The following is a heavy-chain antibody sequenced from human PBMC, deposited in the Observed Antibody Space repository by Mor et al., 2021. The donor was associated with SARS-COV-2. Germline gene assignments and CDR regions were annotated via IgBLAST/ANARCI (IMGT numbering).Heavy chain of an antibody. J-gene: IGHJ6*02. D-gene: IGHD4-4*01. Sequence: NYAQKLQGRVTMTTDTSTSTAYMELRSLRSDDTAVYYCAREPLPYDYSNRDVGMDVWGQGTTVTVSS. V-gene: IGHV1-18*01. CDR3: AREPLPYDYSNRDVGMDV.